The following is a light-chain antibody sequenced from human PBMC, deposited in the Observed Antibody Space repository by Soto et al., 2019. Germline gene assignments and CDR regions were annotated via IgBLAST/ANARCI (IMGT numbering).Light chain of an antibody. J-gene: IGKJ4*01. Sequence: DIQMTHSPSSLSASVGDRVTITCRASQSISSYLNWYQQKPGKAPRLLIYAASTLQSGVPSRFSGSGSDTEFTLTISSLQPEDFATYYCQQLNNYPLTFGGGTKVDI. CDR2: AAS. V-gene: IGKV1-9*01. CDR3: QQLNNYPLT. CDR1: QSISSY.